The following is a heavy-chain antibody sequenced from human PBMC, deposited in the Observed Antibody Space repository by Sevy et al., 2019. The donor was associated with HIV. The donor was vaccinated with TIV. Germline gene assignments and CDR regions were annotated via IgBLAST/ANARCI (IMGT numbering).Heavy chain of an antibody. CDR3: AKEGLNVFNY. CDR1: GDSIRSGFY. D-gene: IGHD3-10*02. J-gene: IGHJ4*02. CDR2: VYHDGST. V-gene: IGHV4-38-2*02. Sequence: SETLSLTCAVSGDSIRSGFYWGWIRQPPGKGLEWIGSVYHDGSTYYNPSLKSRVTLSVDTSKNQFSLNLRSVTAADTALYFCAKEGLNVFNYWGQGTLVTVSS.